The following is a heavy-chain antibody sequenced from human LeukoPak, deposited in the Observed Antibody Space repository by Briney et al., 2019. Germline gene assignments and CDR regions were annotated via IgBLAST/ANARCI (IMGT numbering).Heavy chain of an antibody. V-gene: IGHV3-7*04. D-gene: IGHD1-14*01. J-gene: IGHJ4*02. CDR1: GFSFSAYW. CDR3: VRAPDHGVDK. Sequence: GGSLRLSCAASGFSFSAYWMGWVRQAPGKGLEWVATIKEDGSEKYYVDSVKGRLTISRDNAKNSLYLQMNSLRAEDTAVYFCVRAPDHGVDKWGQGTLVTVSS. CDR2: IKEDGSEK.